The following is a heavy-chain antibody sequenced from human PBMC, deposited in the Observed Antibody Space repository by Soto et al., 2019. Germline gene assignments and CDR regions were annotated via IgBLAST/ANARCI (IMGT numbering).Heavy chain of an antibody. CDR3: AKASGWFGEFDY. J-gene: IGHJ4*02. V-gene: IGHV3-23*01. CDR1: GFTFSSYA. Sequence: EVQLLESGGGLVQPGGSLRLSCAASGFTFSSYAMSWVRQAPGKGLEWVSAISGSGGSTYYADSVKGRFTISRDNSNNPLYLQMNSLRAEDTAVYYCAKASGWFGEFDYWGQGTLVTVSS. CDR2: ISGSGGST. D-gene: IGHD3-10*01.